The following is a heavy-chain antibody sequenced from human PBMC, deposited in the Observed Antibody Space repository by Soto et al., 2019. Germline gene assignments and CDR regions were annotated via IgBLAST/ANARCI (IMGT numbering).Heavy chain of an antibody. CDR3: ARVQLGISTGAFDI. V-gene: IGHV1-2*04. J-gene: IGHJ3*02. Sequence: XSVKVSFNASGYTFTGYYMHLVRHSPGQGLEWMGWINPNSGGTNYAQKFQGWVTMTRDTSISTAYMELSRLRSDDTAVYYCARVQLGISTGAFDIWGQGTMVTVSS. CDR1: GYTFTGYY. CDR2: INPNSGGT. D-gene: IGHD7-27*01.